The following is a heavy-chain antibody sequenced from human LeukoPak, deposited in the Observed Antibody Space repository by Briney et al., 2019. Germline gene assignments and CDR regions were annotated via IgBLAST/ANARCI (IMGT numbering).Heavy chain of an antibody. V-gene: IGHV3-23*01. CDR1: GFTFSSYA. D-gene: IGHD5-18*01. CDR2: ISGSGGST. CDR3: ARGGYSYGYGGSYQVAY. Sequence: PGGSLRLSCAASGFTFSSYAMSWVRQAPGKGLEWVSAISGSGGSTYYADSVKGRFTISRDNSKNTLYLQMNSMRAEDTAVYYCARGGYSYGYGGSYQVAYWGQGTLVTVSS. J-gene: IGHJ4*02.